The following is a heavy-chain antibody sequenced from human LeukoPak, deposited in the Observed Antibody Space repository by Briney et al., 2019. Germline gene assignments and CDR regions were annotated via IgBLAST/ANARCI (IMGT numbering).Heavy chain of an antibody. D-gene: IGHD6-13*01. CDR3: LYSSSSGDY. J-gene: IGHJ4*02. V-gene: IGHV3-30*03. Sequence: PGGSLRLSCAASGFTFSSYGMHWVRQAPGKGLEWVAVISYDGSNKYYADSVKGRFTISRDNCKNTLYLQMSSLRAEDTAVYYCLYSSSSGDYWGQGTLVTV. CDR1: GFTFSSYG. CDR2: ISYDGSNK.